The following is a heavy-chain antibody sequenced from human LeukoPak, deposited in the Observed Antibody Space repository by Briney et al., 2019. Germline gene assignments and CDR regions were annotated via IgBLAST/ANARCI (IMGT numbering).Heavy chain of an antibody. CDR1: GYTFTNYF. CDR3: ARERGSCDF. V-gene: IGHV1-46*01. Sequence: ASVKVSCKASGYTFTNYFMHWVRQAPGQGLKWMGIINPGSGSTTYAQTFQGRVTMTRDTSTSTVYMELSSLRSEDTAVYYCARERGSCDFWGQGTLVTVSS. J-gene: IGHJ4*02. CDR2: INPGSGST. D-gene: IGHD2-2*01.